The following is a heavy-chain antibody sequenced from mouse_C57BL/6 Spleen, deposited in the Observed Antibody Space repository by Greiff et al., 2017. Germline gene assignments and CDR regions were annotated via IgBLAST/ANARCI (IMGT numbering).Heavy chain of an antibody. CDR2: IYPGDGDT. Sequence: VKLQESGAELVKPGASVKISCKASGYAFSSYWMNWVKQRPGKGLEWIGQIYPGDGDTNYNGKFKGKATLTADKSSSTAYMQLSSLTSEDSAVYFCARSGLGGWCAYWGQGTLVTVSA. CDR3: ARSGLGGWCAY. V-gene: IGHV1-80*01. CDR1: GYAFSSYW. D-gene: IGHD3-3*01. J-gene: IGHJ3*01.